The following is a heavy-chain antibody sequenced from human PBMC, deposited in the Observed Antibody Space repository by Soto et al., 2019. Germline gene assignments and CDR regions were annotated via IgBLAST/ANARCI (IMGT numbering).Heavy chain of an antibody. V-gene: IGHV4-59*01. CDR1: GTSFGTYY. J-gene: IGHJ4*02. D-gene: IGHD1-26*01. CDR2: IFYSGHL. CDR3: ARGGGGYRFDH. Sequence: PSETLSLTCAVSGTSFGTYYWSWIRQPPGKGLEWIGYIFYSGHLKYNPSLKSRLTISVDPRKNQISLRLTSVTAADPAVYYCARGGGGYRFDHGGQGALLTVSS.